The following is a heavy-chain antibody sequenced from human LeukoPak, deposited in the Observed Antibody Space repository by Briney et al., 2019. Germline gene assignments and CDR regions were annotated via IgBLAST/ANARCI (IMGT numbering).Heavy chain of an antibody. J-gene: IGHJ4*02. Sequence: GGSLRLSCAASGFTFRNYWMHWVRQAPGKGMEWVAFIRYDGSNKYYADSVKGRFTISRDNSKNTLYLQMSSLRAEDTAVYYCAKDSGFYCSSTSCSDPDYWGQGTLVTVSS. CDR2: IRYDGSNK. D-gene: IGHD2-2*01. V-gene: IGHV3-30*02. CDR1: GFTFRNYW. CDR3: AKDSGFYCSSTSCSDPDY.